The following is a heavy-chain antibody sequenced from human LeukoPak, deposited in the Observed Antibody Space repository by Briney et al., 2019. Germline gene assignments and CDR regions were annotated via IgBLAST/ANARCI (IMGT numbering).Heavy chain of an antibody. Sequence: SETLSLTCTVSGGSISSYYWSWIRQPPGKGLEWIGYIYYSGSTNYNPSLKSRVTISVDTSKNQFSLKLSSVTAADTAVYYCARDRVVRGVITAFDIWGQGTMVTVSS. CDR1: GGSISSYY. CDR2: IYYSGST. J-gene: IGHJ3*02. CDR3: ARDRVVRGVITAFDI. D-gene: IGHD3-10*01. V-gene: IGHV4-59*01.